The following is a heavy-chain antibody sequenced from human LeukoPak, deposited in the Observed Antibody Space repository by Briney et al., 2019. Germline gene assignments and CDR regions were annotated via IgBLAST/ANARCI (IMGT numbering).Heavy chain of an antibody. CDR1: GGSFSGYY. D-gene: IGHD2/OR15-2a*01. CDR3: ARALYFSVDY. V-gene: IGHV4-34*01. J-gene: IGHJ4*02. CDR2: INHSGST. Sequence: SETLSLTCAVYGGSFSGYYWSWIRQPPGKGLEWIGEINHSGSTNYNPSLKSRVTISADTSKNQFSLKLSSVTAADTAVYYCARALYFSVDYWGQGTLVTVSS.